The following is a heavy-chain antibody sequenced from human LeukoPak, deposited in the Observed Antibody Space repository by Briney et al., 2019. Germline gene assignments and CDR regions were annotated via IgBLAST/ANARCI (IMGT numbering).Heavy chain of an antibody. D-gene: IGHD3-22*01. CDR1: GFTSDDYA. V-gene: IGHV3-23*01. Sequence: PGGSLRLSCAASGFTSDDYAMHWVRQAPGKGLEWVSAISGSGGSTYYADSVKGRFTISRDNSKNTLYLQMNSLRAEDTAVYYCANSPFCAYYYDSSGYYDDAFDIWGQGTMVTVSS. CDR2: ISGSGGST. CDR3: ANSPFCAYYYDSSGYYDDAFDI. J-gene: IGHJ3*02.